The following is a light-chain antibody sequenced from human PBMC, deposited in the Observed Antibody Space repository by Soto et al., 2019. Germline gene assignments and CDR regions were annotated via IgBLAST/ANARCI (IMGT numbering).Light chain of an antibody. CDR3: QHYNSYSEA. J-gene: IGKJ1*01. Sequence: DIQMTQSPSTLSGSVGDRVTITCRASQTISNWLAWYQQKPGKAPKLLIYKTSTLKSGVPSRFSGSGSGTEFTLTISSLHPYDFATYFGQHYNSYSEAFGQGTKV. CDR2: KTS. CDR1: QTISNW. V-gene: IGKV1-5*03.